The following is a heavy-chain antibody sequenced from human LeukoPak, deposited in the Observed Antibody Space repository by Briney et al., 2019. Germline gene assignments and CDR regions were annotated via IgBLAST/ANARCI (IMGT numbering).Heavy chain of an antibody. V-gene: IGHV3-74*01. J-gene: IGHJ4*02. Sequence: GGSLRLSCAASGNYWMHWVRQAPRKGLVWVSHINSDGSWTSYADSVKGRFTISIDNAKNTVYLQMNNLRAEDTAVYYCVSFYEAYWGRGTLVTVSS. D-gene: IGHD2/OR15-2a*01. CDR2: INSDGSWT. CDR1: GNYW. CDR3: VSFYEAY.